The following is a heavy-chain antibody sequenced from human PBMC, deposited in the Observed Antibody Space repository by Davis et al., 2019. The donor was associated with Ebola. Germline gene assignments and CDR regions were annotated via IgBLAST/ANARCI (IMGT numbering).Heavy chain of an antibody. CDR2: ISYDGSNK. CDR1: GFTFSSYE. CDR3: AKDYFDY. Sequence: GESLKISCAASGFTFSSYEMHWVRQAPGKGLEWVAVISYDGSNKYYADSVKGRFTISRDNSKNTLYLQMNSLRAEDTAVYYCAKDYFDYWGQGTLVTVSS. J-gene: IGHJ4*02. V-gene: IGHV3-30*18.